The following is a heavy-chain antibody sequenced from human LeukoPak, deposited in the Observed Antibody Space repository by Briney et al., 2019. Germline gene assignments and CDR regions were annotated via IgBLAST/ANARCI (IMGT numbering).Heavy chain of an antibody. Sequence: GGSLRLSCAASGFTFSSYSMNWVRQAPGKGLEWVSYISSSSSTIYYADSVKGRFTTSRDNAKDSLYLQMNSLRAEDTAVYYCARDTYYYDSSGYRRDFQHWGQGTLVTVSS. D-gene: IGHD3-22*01. CDR1: GFTFSSYS. CDR3: ARDTYYYDSSGYRRDFQH. J-gene: IGHJ1*01. CDR2: ISSSSSTI. V-gene: IGHV3-48*01.